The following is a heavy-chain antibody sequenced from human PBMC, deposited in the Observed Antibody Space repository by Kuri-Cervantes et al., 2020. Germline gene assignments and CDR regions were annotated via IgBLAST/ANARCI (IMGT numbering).Heavy chain of an antibody. CDR3: ARGFDDFLGMDV. J-gene: IGHJ6*02. Sequence: GESLKISCAASGFTFSSYAMSWVRQAPGKGLEWVAIIWYDRSDKYYADSVKGRFTISRDNAKNSVFLQMNSLKDEDTAVYYCARGFDDFLGMDVWGQGTTVTVSS. CDR1: GFTFSSYA. D-gene: IGHD3-3*01. V-gene: IGHV3-33*08. CDR2: IWYDRSDK.